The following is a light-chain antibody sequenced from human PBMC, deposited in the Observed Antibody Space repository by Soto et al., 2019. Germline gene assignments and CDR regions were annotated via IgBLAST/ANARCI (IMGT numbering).Light chain of an antibody. CDR2: KVS. J-gene: IGKJ1*01. CDR3: MEGTYWPKRT. CDR1: QSLLYSDGNTY. V-gene: IGKV2-30*01. Sequence: DVVMPQSPLSLPVTLGQPASISCRSSQSLLYSDGNTYLSWFQQRPGQSPRRLIYKVSIRNSGVPDRFSGSGSGTYFSLTITRVEAEDVGVYYCMEGTYWPKRTFGQGTKVEIK.